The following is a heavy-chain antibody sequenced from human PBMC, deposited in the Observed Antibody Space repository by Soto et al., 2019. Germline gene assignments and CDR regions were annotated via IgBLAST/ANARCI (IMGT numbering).Heavy chain of an antibody. V-gene: IGHV2-5*02. CDR1: GFSLSTSGVG. Sequence: QITLKESGPTLVKPTQTLTLTCTFSGFSLSTSGVGVGWIRQPPGKALEWLALIYWDDDKRYSPSLKSRLTITKDTSKNQVVLTMTNMDPVDTATYYCAHGRSGPYGDFTPCFDYCGQGTLVTVSS. CDR3: AHGRSGPYGDFTPCFDY. CDR2: IYWDDDK. D-gene: IGHD4-17*01. J-gene: IGHJ4*02.